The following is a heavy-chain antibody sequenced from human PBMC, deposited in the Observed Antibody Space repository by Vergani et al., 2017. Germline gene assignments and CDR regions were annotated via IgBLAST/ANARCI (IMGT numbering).Heavy chain of an antibody. Sequence: QVQLVESGGGVVQPGTSLRLSCVVSGFAFNRHAMYWVRQAPGKGLEWVVVISFDGTNEYYPDLVKGRFTISREIAKNTLYLQVRSLRLEDTGVYHCVRDRGLCAGGRCYTEAWYYRGQGTPVTVSS. CDR1: GFAFNRHA. D-gene: IGHD2-2*02. J-gene: IGHJ4*02. CDR3: VRDRGLCAGGRCYTEAWYY. CDR2: ISFDGTNE. V-gene: IGHV3-30-3*01.